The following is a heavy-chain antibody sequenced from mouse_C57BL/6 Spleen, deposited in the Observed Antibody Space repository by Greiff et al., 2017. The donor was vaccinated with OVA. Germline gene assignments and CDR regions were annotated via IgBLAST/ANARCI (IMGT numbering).Heavy chain of an antibody. CDR2: IHPNSGST. Sequence: VQLQQPGAELVKPGASVKLSCKASGYTFTSYWMHWVKQRPGQGLEWIGMIHPNSGSTNYNEKFKSKATLTVDKSSSTAYMQLSSLTSEDSAVYYCAIITTVVGSWYFDVWGTGTTVTVSS. CDR1: GYTFTSYW. J-gene: IGHJ1*03. CDR3: AIITTVVGSWYFDV. D-gene: IGHD1-1*01. V-gene: IGHV1-64*01.